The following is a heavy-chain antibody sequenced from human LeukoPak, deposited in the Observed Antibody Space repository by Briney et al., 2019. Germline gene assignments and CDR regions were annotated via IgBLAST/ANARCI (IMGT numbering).Heavy chain of an antibody. D-gene: IGHD3-22*01. Sequence: PGGSLRLFCAASGFTFSSYWMSWVRQAPGKGLEWVANIKQDGGEKYYVDSVKGRFTISRDNAKTSLYLQMTSLRAEDTAVYYCARDKYFDSTTYYPRFDYWGQGILVTVSS. CDR1: GFTFSSYW. V-gene: IGHV3-7*04. J-gene: IGHJ4*02. CDR2: IKQDGGEK. CDR3: ARDKYFDSTTYYPRFDY.